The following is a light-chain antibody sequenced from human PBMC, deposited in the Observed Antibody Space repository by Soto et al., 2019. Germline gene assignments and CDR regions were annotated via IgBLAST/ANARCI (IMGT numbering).Light chain of an antibody. CDR3: SSYTSSRAYV. J-gene: IGLJ1*01. V-gene: IGLV2-14*01. Sequence: QSVLTQPRSVSGSPGQSVTISCTGTNNDVGFYNYVSWYQQQSGKAPKLMIHEVSNRPSGVSNRFSGSKSGNTASLTISGLQAEDEADYYCSSYTSSRAYVFGIGTKLTVL. CDR2: EVS. CDR1: NNDVGFYNY.